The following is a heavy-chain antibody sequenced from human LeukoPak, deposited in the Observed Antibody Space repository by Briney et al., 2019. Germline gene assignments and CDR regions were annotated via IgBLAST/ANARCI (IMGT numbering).Heavy chain of an antibody. V-gene: IGHV5-51*01. J-gene: IGHJ3*02. Sequence: GESLYISCKGSGYSFTNYWIAWVRQLPGKGLEWMGIIYPGDSNTGYSPSFQGQVFISVDKSISSAFLQWSSLKASDTAMYYCATHYESSGYDAFDIWGQGTMVTVSS. D-gene: IGHD3-22*01. CDR2: IYPGDSNT. CDR3: ATHYESSGYDAFDI. CDR1: GYSFTNYW.